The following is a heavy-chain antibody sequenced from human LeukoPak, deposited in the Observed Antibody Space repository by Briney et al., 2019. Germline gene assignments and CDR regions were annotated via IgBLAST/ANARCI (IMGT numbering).Heavy chain of an antibody. CDR2: IKSKRDGWTT. CDR3: TAYCTGCAFYSRRGYYFDY. J-gene: IGHJ4*02. V-gene: IGHV3-15*01. Sequence: GGSLRLSCAGSGFTFSDVWLSWVRQAPGKGLEWVGRIKSKRDGWTTDYAAPVKGRFTISRDDSTNTLYLQLNSLKIEDTAVYYCTAYCTGCAFYSRRGYYFDYWGQGTLLTVAS. CDR1: GFTFSDVW. D-gene: IGHD2-8*02.